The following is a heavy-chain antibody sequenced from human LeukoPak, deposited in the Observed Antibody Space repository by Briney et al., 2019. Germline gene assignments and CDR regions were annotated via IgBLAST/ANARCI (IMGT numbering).Heavy chain of an antibody. Sequence: ASVKVSCKASGYTFTGYYMHWVRQAPGQGLEWMGRINPNSGSTNYAQKFQGRVTMTRDTSISTAYMELSRLRSDDTAVYYCARGSDYVWGSYRWAPWGQGTLVTVSS. CDR2: INPNSGST. CDR1: GYTFTGYY. V-gene: IGHV1-2*06. D-gene: IGHD3-16*02. CDR3: ARGSDYVWGSYRWAP. J-gene: IGHJ5*02.